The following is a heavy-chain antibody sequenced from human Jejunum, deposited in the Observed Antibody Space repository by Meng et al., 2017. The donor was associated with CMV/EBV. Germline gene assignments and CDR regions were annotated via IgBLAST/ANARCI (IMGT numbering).Heavy chain of an antibody. CDR3: ARVEVGITSGDY. J-gene: IGHJ4*02. CDR2: ISAYNGNT. Sequence: QARLGQLGGEVKEPGASLNVSGKASGYTFTNCGITWVRWAPGQGLELMGWISAYNGNTNYAQTLQGRVTMNTDTSPSPAYMELRSLRSDDTAVYYCARVEVGITSGDYWGQGTLVTVSS. V-gene: IGHV1-18*01. D-gene: IGHD1-26*01. CDR1: GYTFTNCG.